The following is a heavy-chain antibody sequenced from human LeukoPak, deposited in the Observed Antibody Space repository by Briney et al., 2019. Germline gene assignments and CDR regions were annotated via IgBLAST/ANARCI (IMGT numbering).Heavy chain of an antibody. Sequence: GRSLRLSCAASGFTFDDYAMHWVRQAPGKGLKWVSGISWNSGSIGYADSVKGRFTISRDNAKNSLYLQMNSLRAEDTALYYCAKDTAYDILTGYYNYWGQGTLVTVSS. CDR3: AKDTAYDILTGYYNY. V-gene: IGHV3-9*01. J-gene: IGHJ4*02. CDR2: ISWNSGSI. CDR1: GFTFDDYA. D-gene: IGHD3-9*01.